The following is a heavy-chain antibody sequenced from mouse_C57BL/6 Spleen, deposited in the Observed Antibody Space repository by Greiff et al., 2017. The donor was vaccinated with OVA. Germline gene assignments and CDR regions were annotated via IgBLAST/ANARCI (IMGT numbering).Heavy chain of an antibody. CDR1: GYTFTDYY. D-gene: IGHD1-1*02. J-gene: IGHJ4*01. CDR3: AKSSEYDGSTNYALDY. Sequence: VQLQQSGPELVKPGASVKISCKASGYTFTDYYIHWVKQRPGQGLEWIGWIYPGSGSTKYNEKFKGKATLTADTSSSTAYMQLSSLTSEDSAVFFCAKSSEYDGSTNYALDYWGQGTTVTVSS. CDR2: IYPGSGST. V-gene: IGHV1-84*01.